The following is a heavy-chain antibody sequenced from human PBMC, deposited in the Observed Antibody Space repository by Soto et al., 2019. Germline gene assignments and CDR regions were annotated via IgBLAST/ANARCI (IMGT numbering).Heavy chain of an antibody. D-gene: IGHD2-15*01. CDR1: GGTFSSYA. V-gene: IGHV1-69*13. J-gene: IGHJ6*02. Sequence: SVKVSCKASGGTFSSYAISWVRRAPGQGLEWMGGIIPIFGTANYAQKFQGRVTITADESTSTAYMELSSLRSEDTAVYYCARGYCSGGSCYSEQHYYYGMDVWGQGTTVTVSS. CDR2: IIPIFGTA. CDR3: ARGYCSGGSCYSEQHYYYGMDV.